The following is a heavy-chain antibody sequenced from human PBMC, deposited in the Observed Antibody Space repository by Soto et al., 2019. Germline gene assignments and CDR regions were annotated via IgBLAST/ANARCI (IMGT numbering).Heavy chain of an antibody. CDR1: GYSFTSYW. J-gene: IGHJ6*02. V-gene: IGHV5-10-1*01. CDR2: IDPSDSYT. CDR3: ARHISATITYYYGMDV. Sequence: PGESLKISCKGSGYSFTSYWISWVRQMPGKGLEWMGRIDPSDSYTNYSPSFQGHVTISADKSISTAYLQWSSLKASDTAMYYCARHISATITYYYGMDVWGQGTTVTAP. D-gene: IGHD5-12*01.